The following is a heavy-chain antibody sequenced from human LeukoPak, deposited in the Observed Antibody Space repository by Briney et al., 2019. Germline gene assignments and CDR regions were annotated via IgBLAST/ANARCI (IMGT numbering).Heavy chain of an antibody. J-gene: IGHJ4*02. CDR2: ISGNGGIT. V-gene: IGHV3-64D*06. CDR1: GFIFNNYA. CDR3: VKGRNGYYMGVGDY. Sequence: GGSLRLSCSASGFIFNNYAMDWVRQAPGKGLEYVSAISGNGGITYYADSVKGRFTISRDNSRNTLYLQMSSLRAEDTAVYYCVKGRNGYYMGVGDYWGQGTLVTVSS. D-gene: IGHD1-26*01.